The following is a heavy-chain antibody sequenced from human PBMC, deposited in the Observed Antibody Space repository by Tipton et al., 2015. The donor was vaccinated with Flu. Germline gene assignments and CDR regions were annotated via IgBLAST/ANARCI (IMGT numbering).Heavy chain of an antibody. D-gene: IGHD2-2*01. CDR2: IHSSGGT. CDR1: GGSVSGYF. V-gene: IGHV4-4*07. Sequence: TLSLTCTVYGGSVSGYFWSWIRQPAGKGLEWIGRIHSSGGTNYNPSLKSRVTMSVDTSKNQFSLKVNSVTAADTAVYYCAGGACSSSTCPKGGFDNWGQGTLVVVSS. CDR3: AGGACSSSTCPKGGFDN. J-gene: IGHJ4*02.